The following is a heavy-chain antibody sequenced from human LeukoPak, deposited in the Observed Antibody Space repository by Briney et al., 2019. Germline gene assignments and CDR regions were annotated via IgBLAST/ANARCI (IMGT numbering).Heavy chain of an antibody. V-gene: IGHV4-34*01. D-gene: IGHD3-22*01. CDR2: INHSGST. J-gene: IGHJ4*02. CDR1: GGSFSGYY. CDR3: ATSARGDDSSGYYYEPFDY. Sequence: SETLSLTCAVYGGSFSGYYWSWIRQPPGEGLEWIGEINHSGSTNYNPSLKSRVTISVDTSKDQFSLKLSSVTAADTAVYYCATSARGDDSSGYYYEPFDYWGQGTLVTVSS.